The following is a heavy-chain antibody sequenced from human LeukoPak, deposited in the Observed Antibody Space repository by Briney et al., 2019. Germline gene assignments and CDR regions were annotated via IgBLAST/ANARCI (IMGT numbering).Heavy chain of an antibody. CDR3: ATDGGSYSINY. D-gene: IGHD3-10*01. CDR1: GFTFSSYW. J-gene: IGHJ4*02. Sequence: GGSLRLSCAASGFTFSSYWMSWVRQAPGKGLEWVANIKQDGSEKDYVDSVKGRFTISRDNAKNSLYLQMNSLRAEDTAVYYCATDGGSYSINYWGQGTLVTVSS. V-gene: IGHV3-7*01. CDR2: IKQDGSEK.